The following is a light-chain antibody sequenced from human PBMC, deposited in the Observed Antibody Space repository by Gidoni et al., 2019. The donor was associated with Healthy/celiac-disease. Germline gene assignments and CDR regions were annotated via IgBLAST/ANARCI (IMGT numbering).Light chain of an antibody. CDR1: SSNIGAGYD. CDR2: GNS. Sequence: QSVLTQPPSVSEAPGQRVTISCPGRSSNIGAGYDVHWYQQLPGTAPKLLIYGNSNRPSGVPDRFSGSKSGTSASLAITGLQAEDEADYYCQSYDSSLSVVFGGGTKLTVL. CDR3: QSYDSSLSVV. V-gene: IGLV1-40*01. J-gene: IGLJ2*01.